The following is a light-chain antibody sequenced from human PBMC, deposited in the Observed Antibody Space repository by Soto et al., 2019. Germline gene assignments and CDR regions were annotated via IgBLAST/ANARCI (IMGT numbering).Light chain of an antibody. V-gene: IGKV3-15*01. J-gene: IGKJ1*01. CDR2: GAS. CDR3: QQYNNWALT. Sequence: EIVMTQSPATLSVSPGERATLSCRASQSVSSDLAWYQQKPGQAPRLLIYGASTRATGIPARFSGSGSGTEFTLTISSLQSEDFAVYYCQQYNNWALTFGQGTKVEI. CDR1: QSVSSD.